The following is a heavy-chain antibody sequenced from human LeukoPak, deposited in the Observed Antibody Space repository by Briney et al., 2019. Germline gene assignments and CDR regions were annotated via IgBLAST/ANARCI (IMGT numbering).Heavy chain of an antibody. V-gene: IGHV1-2*02. CDR1: GYTFTGYY. CDR2: INPNSGGT. Sequence: ASVKVSCKASGYTFTGYYMHWVRQAPGQGLEWMGWINPNSGGTNYAQKFQGRVTMTRDTSISTAYMELSRLRSDDTAVYYCASQREGLEYSSSSSLDYWGQGTLVTVSS. CDR3: ASQREGLEYSSSSSLDY. J-gene: IGHJ4*02. D-gene: IGHD6-6*01.